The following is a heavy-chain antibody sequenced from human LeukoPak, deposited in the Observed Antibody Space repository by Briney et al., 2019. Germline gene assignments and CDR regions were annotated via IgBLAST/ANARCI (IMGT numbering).Heavy chain of an antibody. D-gene: IGHD5-18*01. CDR3: ARVDTTMVPDV. CDR1: GDSISRGNDY. CDR2: IYYTGKT. J-gene: IGHJ6*02. V-gene: IGHV4-30-4*01. Sequence: PSQTLSLTCTVSGDSISRGNDYWSWIRQPPWKGLEWIGYIYYTGKTYYNTSLKRRLIISVDTSQNQFSLKLKSVTAADTAVYYCARVDTTMVPDVWGQGTTVTVSS.